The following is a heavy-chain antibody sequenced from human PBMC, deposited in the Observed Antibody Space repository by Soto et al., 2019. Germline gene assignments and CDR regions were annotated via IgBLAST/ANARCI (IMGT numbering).Heavy chain of an antibody. J-gene: IGHJ5*02. Sequence: APVKGSCKXSGGTFSRYTISWVRKAPGQGLEWMGRIIPILGIANYAQKFQGRVTITADKSTSTAYMELSSLRSEDTAVYYCARIRPDILTPYSNWFDPWGQGTLVTVSS. V-gene: IGHV1-69*02. CDR3: ARIRPDILTPYSNWFDP. CDR1: GGTFSRYT. CDR2: IIPILGIA. D-gene: IGHD3-9*01.